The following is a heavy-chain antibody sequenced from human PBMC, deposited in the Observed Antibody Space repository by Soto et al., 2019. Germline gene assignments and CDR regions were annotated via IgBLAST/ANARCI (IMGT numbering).Heavy chain of an antibody. J-gene: IGHJ4*02. CDR3: AKADGRHYYDSSGYYLLDY. CDR1: GFTFSSYG. CDR2: ISYDGSNK. D-gene: IGHD3-22*01. Sequence: PGGSLRLSCAASGFTFSSYGMHWVRRAPGKGLEWVAVISYDGSNKYYADSVKGRFTISRDNSKNTLYLQMNSLRAEDTAVYYCAKADGRHYYDSSGYYLLDYWGQGTLVTVSS. V-gene: IGHV3-30*18.